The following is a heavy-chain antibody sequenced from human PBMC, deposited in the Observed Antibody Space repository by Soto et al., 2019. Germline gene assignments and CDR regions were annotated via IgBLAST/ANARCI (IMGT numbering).Heavy chain of an antibody. J-gene: IGHJ6*03. Sequence: SETLSLTCTVSGGSLRSYYWNWIRQPPGKGLEWIGYIYYSGSTNYNPSFKSRVTISMDTSKNQFSLKLSSVTAADTAVYYCARATIFPYFYIDIWDKGTTVTVSS. CDR3: ARATIFPYFYIDI. D-gene: IGHD3-9*01. CDR1: GGSLRSYY. CDR2: IYYSGST. V-gene: IGHV4-59*01.